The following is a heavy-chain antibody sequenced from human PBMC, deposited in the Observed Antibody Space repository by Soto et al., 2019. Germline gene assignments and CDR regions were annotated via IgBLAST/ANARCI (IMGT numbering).Heavy chain of an antibody. CDR2: IHYSGNT. CDR1: GGSISSSDYY. J-gene: IGHJ3*02. Sequence: QLLLQESGPGLVKPSETLSLTCTVSGGSISSSDYYWGWIRQPPGKGLEWIGSIHYSGNTYYNPSLKSRLPISVDTSTHQGSMALSSVTAADTAVYYCAIPWDLANYDKSPTAVDIWGQGTMATVSS. D-gene: IGHD1-7*01. V-gene: IGHV4-39*01. CDR3: AIPWDLANYDKSPTAVDI.